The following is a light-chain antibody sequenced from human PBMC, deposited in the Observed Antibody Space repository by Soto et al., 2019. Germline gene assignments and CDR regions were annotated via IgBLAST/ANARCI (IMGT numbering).Light chain of an antibody. CDR2: WAS. V-gene: IGKV4-1*01. J-gene: IGKJ1*01. Sequence: DIVMTQSPDSLAVSLGERATVNCKSSQSLICSSNDKSYLAWYQHKPGQPPKLLIYWASTRESGVPDRLSGSGSGTDFTLTIASLQAEDVAVYYCQQYCSTPRAFGQGTKVEIK. CDR1: QSLICSSNDKSY. CDR3: QQYCSTPRA.